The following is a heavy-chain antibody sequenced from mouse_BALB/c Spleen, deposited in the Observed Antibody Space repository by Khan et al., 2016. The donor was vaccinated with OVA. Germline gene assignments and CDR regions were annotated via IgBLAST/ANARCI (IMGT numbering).Heavy chain of an antibody. CDR3: VNHGSRSDWFTY. J-gene: IGHJ3*01. CDR2: INPSTGYT. V-gene: IGHV1-7*01. Sequence: QIQLVQSGAELAKPGASVKMSCKASGYTFTSYWMHWVKQRPGQGLEWIGYINPSTGYTEYNQRFKDKTTLTADKSSSTAYMQLSSLPSEESAVYYCVNHGSRSDWFTYWGQGTLVTVSA. D-gene: IGHD1-1*01. CDR1: GYTFTSYW.